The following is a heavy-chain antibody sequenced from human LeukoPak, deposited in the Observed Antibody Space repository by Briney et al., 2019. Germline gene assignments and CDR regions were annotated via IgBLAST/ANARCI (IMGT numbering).Heavy chain of an antibody. CDR2: ISWNSGSI. Sequence: GGSLGLSCAASGFTFDDYAMHWVRQAPGKGLEWVSGISWNSGSIGYADSVKGRFTISRDNAKNSLYLQMNSLRAEDTALYYCAKARDGLIGDAFDIWGQGTMVTVSS. CDR3: AKARDGLIGDAFDI. J-gene: IGHJ3*02. CDR1: GFTFDDYA. V-gene: IGHV3-9*01. D-gene: IGHD5-24*01.